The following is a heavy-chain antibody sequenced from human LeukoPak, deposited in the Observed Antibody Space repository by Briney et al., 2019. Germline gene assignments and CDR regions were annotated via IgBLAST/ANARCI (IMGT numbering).Heavy chain of an antibody. CDR3: AKDSRITMVRGVIGHFDY. CDR2: IRYDGSNK. J-gene: IGHJ4*02. Sequence: GGSLRLSCAASGFTFSSYGMHWVRQAPGKGLEWVAFIRYDGSNKYYADSVKGRFTISRDNSKNTLYLQMNSLRAEDTAVYYCAKDSRITMVRGVIGHFDYWGQETLVTVSS. V-gene: IGHV3-30*02. D-gene: IGHD3-10*01. CDR1: GFTFSSYG.